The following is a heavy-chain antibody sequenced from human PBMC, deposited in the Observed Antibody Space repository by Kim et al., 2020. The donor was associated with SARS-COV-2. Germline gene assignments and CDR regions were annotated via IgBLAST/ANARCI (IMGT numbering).Heavy chain of an antibody. CDR2: IYPGDSDT. V-gene: IGHV5-51*01. D-gene: IGHD6-19*01. CDR3: ARSIRAVAGYDAFDI. J-gene: IGHJ3*02. CDR1: GYSFTSYW. Sequence: GESLKISCKGSGYSFTSYWIGWVRQMPGKGLEWMGIIYPGDSDTRYSPSFQGQVTISADKSISTAYLQWSSLKASDTAMYYCARSIRAVAGYDAFDIWGQGTMVTVSS.